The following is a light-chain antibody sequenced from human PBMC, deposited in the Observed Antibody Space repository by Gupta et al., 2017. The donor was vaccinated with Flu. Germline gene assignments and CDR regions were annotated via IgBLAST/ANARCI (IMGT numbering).Light chain of an antibody. V-gene: IGKV3-20*01. CDR3: QQYGGSPHDA. CDR1: QSVSSSY. J-gene: IGKJ3*01. Sequence: EIVLTQSPGTLSLSPGERATLSCRASQSVSSSYLAWYQQKPGQAPRLLIYGASSRATGIPDRFSGSGSGTDFTLTISRLEPEDFAVYYCQQYGGSPHDAFGPGTKVDIK. CDR2: GAS.